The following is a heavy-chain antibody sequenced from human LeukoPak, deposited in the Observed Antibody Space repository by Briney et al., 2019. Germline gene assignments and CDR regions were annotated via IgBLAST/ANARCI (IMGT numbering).Heavy chain of an antibody. J-gene: IGHJ6*04. CDR1: GFTFSDYY. D-gene: IGHD3-9*01. CDR2: ISSSGSTI. V-gene: IGHV3-11*04. Sequence: GGSLRLSCAASGFTFSDYYMSWIRQAPGKGLEWVSYISSSGSTIYYADSVKGRFTISRDNAKNSLYLQMNSLRAEDTAVYYCARDLMYFVNSPYLDVWGKGTTVTVSS. CDR3: ARDLMYFVNSPYLDV.